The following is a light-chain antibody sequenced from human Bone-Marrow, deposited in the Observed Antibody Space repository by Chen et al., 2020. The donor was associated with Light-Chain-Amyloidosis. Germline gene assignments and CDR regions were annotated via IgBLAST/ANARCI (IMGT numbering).Light chain of an antibody. CDR2: GSS. Sequence: EIVLTQSPGTLSLSPGEGANLSCRTSQTISSNYLTWYKQKFGPAPRLHIYGSSSRATGIPDRFTGSRSRADYTLTINRREPEDFSMYYCQLYGTTPLTYGGGTKVAVK. CDR1: QTISSNY. J-gene: IGKJ4*01. CDR3: QLYGTTPLT. V-gene: IGKV3-20*01.